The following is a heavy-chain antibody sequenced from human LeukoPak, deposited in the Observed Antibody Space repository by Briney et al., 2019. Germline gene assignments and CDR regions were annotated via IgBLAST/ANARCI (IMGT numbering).Heavy chain of an antibody. V-gene: IGHV1-2*02. CDR2: INPDSGGT. Sequence: ASVKVSCKASGYTFTGYYMHWVRQAPGQGLEWMGWINPDSGGTNYAQKFQGRVTMTRDTSISTAYMKLSRLRSDDTAVYYCARGRYGSGSYYMYYWGQGTLVTVSS. J-gene: IGHJ4*02. D-gene: IGHD3-10*01. CDR3: ARGRYGSGSYYMYY. CDR1: GYTFTGYY.